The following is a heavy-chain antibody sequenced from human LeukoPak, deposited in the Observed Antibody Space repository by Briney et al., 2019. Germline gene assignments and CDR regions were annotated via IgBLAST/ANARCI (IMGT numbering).Heavy chain of an antibody. Sequence: ASVKVSCKASGYTFTGYYMHWVRQAPGQGLEWMERINPNSGGTNYAQKFQGRVTMTRDTSISTAYMELSRLRSDDTAVYYCSCLTGTPFDYWGQGTLVTVSS. CDR3: SCLTGTPFDY. CDR2: INPNSGGT. CDR1: GYTFTGYY. V-gene: IGHV1-2*06. J-gene: IGHJ4*02. D-gene: IGHD1-20*01.